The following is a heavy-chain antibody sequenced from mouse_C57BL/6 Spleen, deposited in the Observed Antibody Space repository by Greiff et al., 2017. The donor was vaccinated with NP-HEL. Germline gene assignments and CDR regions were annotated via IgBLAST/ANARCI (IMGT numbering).Heavy chain of an antibody. Sequence: DVMLVESGGGLVKPGGSLKLSCAASGFTFSSYAMSWVRQTPEKRLEWVATISDGGSYTYYPDNVKGRFTISRDNAKNNLYLQMSHLKSEDTAMYYCAREGDYYGFFDYWGQGTTLTVSS. CDR1: GFTFSSYA. CDR3: AREGDYYGFFDY. CDR2: ISDGGSYT. D-gene: IGHD1-2*01. J-gene: IGHJ2*01. V-gene: IGHV5-4*01.